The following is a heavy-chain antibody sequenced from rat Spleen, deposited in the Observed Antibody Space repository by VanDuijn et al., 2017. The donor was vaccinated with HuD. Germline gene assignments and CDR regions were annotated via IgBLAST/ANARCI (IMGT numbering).Heavy chain of an antibody. CDR3: TRDRLGAGFGY. CDR1: GFSLTSYN. D-gene: IGHD5-1*01. V-gene: IGHV2-63*01. J-gene: IGHJ2*01. CDR2: MRYSGDT. Sequence: QVQLKESGPGLVQPSQTLSLTCTVSGFSLTSYNVHWVRQPPGKGLEWMGRMRYSGDTSYNSALKSRLSISRDTSKNQVFLKMDTLQTEDTAIYYCTRDRLGAGFGYWGQGVMVTVSS.